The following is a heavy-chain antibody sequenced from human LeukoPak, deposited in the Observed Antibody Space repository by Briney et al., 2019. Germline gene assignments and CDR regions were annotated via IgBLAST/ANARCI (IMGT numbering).Heavy chain of an antibody. V-gene: IGHV3-23*01. CDR3: AKVSDYYGSGSYPVFDY. CDR2: ISGSGGST. J-gene: IGHJ4*02. Sequence: GGSLRLSCAASGFTFSSYAMSWVRQAPGKGLEWASAISGSGGSTYYADSVKGRFTISRDNSKNTLYLQMNSLRAEDTAVYYCAKVSDYYGSGSYPVFDYWGQGTLVTVSS. D-gene: IGHD3-10*01. CDR1: GFTFSSYA.